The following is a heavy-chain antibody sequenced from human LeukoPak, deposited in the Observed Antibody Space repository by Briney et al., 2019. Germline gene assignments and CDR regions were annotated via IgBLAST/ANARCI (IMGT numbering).Heavy chain of an antibody. Sequence: GESLKISCKGSGYSFTTYWIGWVRQMPGKGLEWMGIIYPGDSDTRYSPSFQGQVTISADKFISTAYLQWSSLKASDTAMYYCARRGIATRKDFDYWGQGTLVTVSS. D-gene: IGHD6-6*01. CDR2: IYPGDSDT. J-gene: IGHJ4*02. CDR1: GYSFTTYW. V-gene: IGHV5-51*01. CDR3: ARRGIATRKDFDY.